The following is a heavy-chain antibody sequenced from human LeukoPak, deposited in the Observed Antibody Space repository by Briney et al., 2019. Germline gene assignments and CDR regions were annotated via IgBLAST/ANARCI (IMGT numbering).Heavy chain of an antibody. J-gene: IGHJ4*02. CDR1: GFTFSSYS. D-gene: IGHD2/OR15-2a*01. CDR2: INSRSNYI. V-gene: IGHV3-21*01. Sequence: GGSLRLSCAAPGFTFSSYSMNWVRQAPGKGLEWVSSINSRSNYIYYADSVKGRFTISRDNAKESLYLQMNSLRAEDTAIYFCARDKVSVIPALDYWGQGTLVIVSS. CDR3: ARDKVSVIPALDY.